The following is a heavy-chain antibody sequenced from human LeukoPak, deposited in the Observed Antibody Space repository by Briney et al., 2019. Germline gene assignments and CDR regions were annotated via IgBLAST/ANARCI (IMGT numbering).Heavy chain of an antibody. Sequence: PGGSLRLSCAASGFTFSSYSMNWVRQAPGKGLEWVSYISSSSSTIYYADSVKGRFTISRDNAKDSLYLQMNSLRAEDTAVYYCARDPMSSSWYDYYYMDVWGKGTTVTVSS. CDR1: GFTFSSYS. CDR2: ISSSSSTI. D-gene: IGHD6-13*01. J-gene: IGHJ6*03. V-gene: IGHV3-48*01. CDR3: ARDPMSSSWYDYYYMDV.